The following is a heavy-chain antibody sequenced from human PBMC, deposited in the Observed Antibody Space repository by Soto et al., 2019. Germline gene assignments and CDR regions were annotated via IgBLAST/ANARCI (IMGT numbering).Heavy chain of an antibody. Sequence: ASVKVSCKASGYTFTSYAMHWVRQAPGQRLEWMGWINAGNGTTVYAASVKGRFTISRDSSKNTVYFQMNSLRVEDTAVYYCAGSNGYFVRAFWGQGTPVTVSS. D-gene: IGHD3-22*01. CDR3: AGSNGYFVRAF. V-gene: IGHV1-3*01. J-gene: IGHJ4*02. CDR1: GYTFTSYA. CDR2: INAGNGTT.